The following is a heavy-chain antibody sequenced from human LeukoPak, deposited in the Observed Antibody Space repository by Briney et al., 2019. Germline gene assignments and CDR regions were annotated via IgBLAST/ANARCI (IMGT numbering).Heavy chain of an antibody. D-gene: IGHD4-17*01. CDR3: ARGFDYGFHY. V-gene: IGHV3-30*02. J-gene: IGHJ4*02. CDR1: GSSLSRSA. Sequence: GGSLRLSCAASGSSLSRSAMDWVRHAPGKGLEWVAFMQNDGSEKYYADSVKGRVTISRDISKNTPYLQMNSLRIEDTAVYYCARGFDYGFHYWGQGTLVTVSS. CDR2: MQNDGSEK.